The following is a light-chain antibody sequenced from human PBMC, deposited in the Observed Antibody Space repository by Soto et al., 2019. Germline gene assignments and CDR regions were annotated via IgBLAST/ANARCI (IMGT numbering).Light chain of an antibody. CDR2: AAS. CDR3: QQFKNYPIT. J-gene: IGKJ5*01. V-gene: IGKV1-9*01. Sequence: DIQLTQSPSSLSASVGDRVTMTCRASETINTFLAWYQQKAGKAPKLLIYAASALHSGVPSRFSGSGSGTDFTLTISSLHPEDFAVYFCQQFKNYPITFGQGTRLEIK. CDR1: ETINTF.